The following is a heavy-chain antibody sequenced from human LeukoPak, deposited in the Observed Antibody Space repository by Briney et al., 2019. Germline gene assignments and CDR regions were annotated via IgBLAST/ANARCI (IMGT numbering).Heavy chain of an antibody. Sequence: GRSLRLSCAASGFTFDDSAMHWVRQAPGKGLEWVAVVSFDGRDKKYADSLMGRFTIARDNSKDTLYLQMNSLRAEDTAVYYCARDFYGGNSAGYFDYWGQGTLVTVSS. CDR1: GFTFDDSA. J-gene: IGHJ4*02. CDR2: VSFDGRDK. D-gene: IGHD4-23*01. CDR3: ARDFYGGNSAGYFDY. V-gene: IGHV3-30*03.